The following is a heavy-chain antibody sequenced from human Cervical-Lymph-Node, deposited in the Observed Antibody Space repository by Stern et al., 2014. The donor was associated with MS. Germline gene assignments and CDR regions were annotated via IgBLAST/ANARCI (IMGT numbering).Heavy chain of an antibody. CDR3: ASAYSSSHYYFDY. D-gene: IGHD6-13*01. V-gene: IGHV3-33*01. CDR1: GFSFSRYA. J-gene: IGHJ4*02. Sequence: QVQLVHSGGGVVQPGRSLRLSCAASGFSFSRYAMHWVRPAPGKGLEWVALIWYDGSNPYYADSVTGRFTISRDNFKNTLYLQMNSLRAEDTAVYYCASAYSSSHYYFDYWGQGTLVTVSS. CDR2: IWYDGSNP.